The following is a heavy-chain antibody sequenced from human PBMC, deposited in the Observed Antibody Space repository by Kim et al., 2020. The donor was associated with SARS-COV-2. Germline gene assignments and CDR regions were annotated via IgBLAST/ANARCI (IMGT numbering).Heavy chain of an antibody. CDR1: GYSFTSYW. CDR3: ARHNWNDDYYYYGMDV. D-gene: IGHD1-20*01. J-gene: IGHJ6*02. V-gene: IGHV5-51*01. Sequence: GESLKISCKGSGYSFTSYWIGWVRQMPGKGLEWMGIIYPGDSDTRYSPSFQGQVTISADKSISTAYLQWSSLKASDTAMYYCARHNWNDDYYYYGMDVWGQGTTVTVSS. CDR2: IYPGDSDT.